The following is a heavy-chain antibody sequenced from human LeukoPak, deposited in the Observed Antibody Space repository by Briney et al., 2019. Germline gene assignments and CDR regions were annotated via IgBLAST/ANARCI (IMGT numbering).Heavy chain of an antibody. CDR2: MNPDDGGT. CDR1: GYTFTVYF. Sequence: GASVKVSCKASGYTFTVYFMHWVRQAPGQGLEWMGLMNPDDGGTHYAQKFQGRVTMTRDSSISTAYMELSRLTSDDTAVYYCAVYCSGGSCLDYWGQGTLVTVSS. CDR3: AVYCSGGSCLDY. D-gene: IGHD2-15*01. V-gene: IGHV1-2*02. J-gene: IGHJ4*02.